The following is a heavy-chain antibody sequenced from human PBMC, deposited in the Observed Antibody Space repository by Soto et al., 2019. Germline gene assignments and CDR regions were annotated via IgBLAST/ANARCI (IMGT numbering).Heavy chain of an antibody. CDR1: GYTFTSYD. CDR2: MNPNSGNT. D-gene: IGHD6-6*01. V-gene: IGHV1-8*01. CDR3: AQDYRSSSGPPPRGSSYSTDV. Sequence: ASVKVSCKASGYTFTSYDINWVRQATGQGLEWMGWMNPNSGNTGYAQKFQGRVTMTRSNSISTAYMELSSLRSEDTAVYYCAQDYRSSSGPPPRGSSYSTDVPGKGPTGTVSS. J-gene: IGHJ6*03.